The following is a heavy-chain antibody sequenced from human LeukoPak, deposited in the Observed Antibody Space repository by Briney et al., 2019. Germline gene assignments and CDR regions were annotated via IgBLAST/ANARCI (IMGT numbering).Heavy chain of an antibody. CDR2: IYYSGST. CDR1: GGSISSYY. CDR3: ARQSYDYGDSRPWDY. Sequence: SETLSLTCTVSGGSISSYYWSWIRQPPGKGLEWIGYIYYSGSTNYNPSLKSRVTISVDTSKNQFSLKLSSVTAAHTAVYYCARQSYDYGDSRPWDYWGQGTLVTVSS. J-gene: IGHJ4*02. V-gene: IGHV4-59*08. D-gene: IGHD4-17*01.